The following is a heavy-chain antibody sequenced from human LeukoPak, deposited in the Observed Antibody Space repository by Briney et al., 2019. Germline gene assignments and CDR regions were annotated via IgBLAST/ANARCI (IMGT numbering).Heavy chain of an antibody. J-gene: IGHJ4*02. V-gene: IGHV3-30*02. D-gene: IGHD3-10*01. CDR1: GFTFSSYG. CDR2: IRYDGSNK. CDR3: AKDSKRWKTYYYESGSYYFEY. Sequence: GGSLRLSCAAAGFTFSSYGMHWVRQAPGKGLEWVAFIRYDGSNKYYADSVKGRFTVSRDNSKNTLYLQMNSLRAEDTAVYYCAKDSKRWKTYYYESGSYYFEYWGQGTLVTVSS.